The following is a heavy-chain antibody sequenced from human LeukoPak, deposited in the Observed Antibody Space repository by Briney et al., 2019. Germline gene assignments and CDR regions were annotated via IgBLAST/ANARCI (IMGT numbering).Heavy chain of an antibody. V-gene: IGHV4-39*01. Sequence: SETLSLTCTVSGGSISSSSYYWGWIRQPPGKGLEWIGSIYYSGSTYYNPSLKIRVTISVDTSKNQFSLKLSSVTAADTAVYYCARHPKGTDWCDPWGQGTLVTVSS. CDR2: IYYSGST. CDR3: ARHPKGTDWCDP. J-gene: IGHJ5*02. D-gene: IGHD3/OR15-3a*01. CDR1: GGSISSSSYY.